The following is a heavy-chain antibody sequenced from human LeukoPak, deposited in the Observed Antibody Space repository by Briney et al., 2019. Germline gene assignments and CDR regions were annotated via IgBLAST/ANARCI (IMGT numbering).Heavy chain of an antibody. CDR1: GFTFSSYW. V-gene: IGHV3-74*01. D-gene: IGHD6-13*01. CDR3: ARVAGGSSPYYFDY. CDR2: INSDGSST. Sequence: GGSLRLSCVASGFTFSSYWMHWVRQAPGKGLVWVSRINSDGSSTSYADSVKGRFTISRDNAKNTLYLQMNSLRAEDTAVYYCARVAGGSSPYYFDYWGRGTLVTVSS. J-gene: IGHJ4*02.